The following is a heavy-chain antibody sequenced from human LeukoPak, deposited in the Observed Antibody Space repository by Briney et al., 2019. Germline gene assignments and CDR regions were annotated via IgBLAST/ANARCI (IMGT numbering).Heavy chain of an antibody. Sequence: GGSLRLSCAASGFTFSDSAMHWVRQASGKGLEWVGRIRSKTKSYATAYAASVKGRFTISRDDSKNTAYLQMNSLQTEDTAVYYCATRLQVNYFDLWGRGTLVTVSS. V-gene: IGHV3-73*01. CDR1: GFTFSDSA. CDR3: ATRLQVNYFDL. J-gene: IGHJ2*01. CDR2: IRSKTKSYAT. D-gene: IGHD4-11*01.